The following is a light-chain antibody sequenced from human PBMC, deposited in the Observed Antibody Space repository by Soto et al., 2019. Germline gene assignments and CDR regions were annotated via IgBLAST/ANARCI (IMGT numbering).Light chain of an antibody. J-gene: IGLJ1*01. V-gene: IGLV2-23*01. Sequence: QSALTQPPSVSGSPGQSITISCTGTSSDVGSYNLVSWYQQHQGKAPKHMIYEDSKRPSGVSNRFSGSKSGNTASLTISGLQTKDEAGYYFGSYADSSTYVFGTGTKVSVL. CDR1: SSDVGSYNL. CDR2: EDS. CDR3: GSYADSSTYV.